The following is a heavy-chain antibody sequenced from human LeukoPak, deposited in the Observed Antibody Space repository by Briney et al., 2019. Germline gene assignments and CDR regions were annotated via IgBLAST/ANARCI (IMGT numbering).Heavy chain of an antibody. CDR3: AKIAVARFDP. CDR2: IYDRGST. J-gene: IGHJ5*02. CDR1: GASISSHY. Sequence: PSETLSLTCTVTGASISSHYWYWIRQTPGTGLEWIGDIYDRGSTTYNPSLKSRVSISVDTSRNQFSLNLRSVTAADTAVYYGAKIAVARFDPWGQGTLVTVSS. D-gene: IGHD6-19*01. V-gene: IGHV4-59*11.